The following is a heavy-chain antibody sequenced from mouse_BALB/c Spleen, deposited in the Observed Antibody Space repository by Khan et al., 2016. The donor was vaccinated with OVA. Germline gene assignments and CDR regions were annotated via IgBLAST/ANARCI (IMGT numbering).Heavy chain of an antibody. CDR2: IYPGSDSN. J-gene: IGHJ3*01. CDR3: ARAGWDVFAY. D-gene: IGHD4-1*01. Sequence: QVQLQQSGPELVKPGASVKMSCKASGYTFTDYVMNWVKQRTGQGLEWIGQIYPGSDSNYYNEKFKGKATLTAARSSSTAYMQLSSLTSEDSAVYFCARAGWDVFAYGGQGTLVTVSA. CDR1: GYTFTDYV. V-gene: IGHV1-77*01.